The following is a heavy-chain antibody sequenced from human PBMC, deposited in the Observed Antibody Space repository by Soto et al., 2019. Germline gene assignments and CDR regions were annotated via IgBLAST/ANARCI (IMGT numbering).Heavy chain of an antibody. CDR1: GYTFTSYA. CDR3: ATTVGRMTTVTYYFDY. V-gene: IGHV1-3*01. J-gene: IGHJ4*02. Sequence: ASVKVSCKASGYTFTSYAMHWVRQAPGQRLEWMGWINAGNGNTKYSQKFQGRVTITRDTSATTAYMELSSLRSEDTAVYYCATTVGRMTTVTYYFDYWGQGTLVTVSS. CDR2: INAGNGNT. D-gene: IGHD4-17*01.